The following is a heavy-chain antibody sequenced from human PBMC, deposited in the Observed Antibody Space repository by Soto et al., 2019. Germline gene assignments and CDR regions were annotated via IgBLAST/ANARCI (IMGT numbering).Heavy chain of an antibody. D-gene: IGHD3-10*01. V-gene: IGHV3-33*01. CDR1: GCTFSSYG. J-gene: IGHJ6*02. CDR3: ARDLHYHSQLLWFGDLSVATVAPYGMDV. CDR2: IWYDGSNK. Sequence: GGSLRLSCAESGCTFSSYGKHWVRQAPGKGLEWVAVIWYDGSNKYYADSVKGRFTISRDNSKNTLYLQMNSLRAEDTAVYYCARDLHYHSQLLWFGDLSVATVAPYGMDVWGQGTTVTVSS.